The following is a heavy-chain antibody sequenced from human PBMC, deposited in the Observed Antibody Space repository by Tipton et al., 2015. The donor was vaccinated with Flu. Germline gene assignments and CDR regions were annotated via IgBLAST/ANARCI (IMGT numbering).Heavy chain of an antibody. CDR3: ARHTGDSVRGVIDY. D-gene: IGHD3-10*02. V-gene: IGHV4-38-2*01. CDR1: GDSIGSDYF. J-gene: IGHJ4*02. CDR2: VRQAGTT. Sequence: TLSLTCSVSGDSIGSDYFWGWIRQPPGKGLEWIGNVRQAGTTYYSPSLKSRLTMSVDTSKNQFSLKLSSVTAADTAVYYCARHTGDSVRGVIDYWGQGTLVTVSS.